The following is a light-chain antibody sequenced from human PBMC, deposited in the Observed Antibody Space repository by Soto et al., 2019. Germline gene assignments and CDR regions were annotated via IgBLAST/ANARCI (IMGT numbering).Light chain of an antibody. J-gene: IGKJ2*01. CDR2: DAS. CDR1: QNIRSW. Sequence: DMPMPQSPPTLSASVGDRVTITCRASQNIRSWLAWYQQKPGKAPKVLIYDASTLESGVPSRFSGSRFGTEFTITISSLQPDGFATYYCQHYNGYFGQGTKLEIK. CDR3: QHYNGY. V-gene: IGKV1-5*01.